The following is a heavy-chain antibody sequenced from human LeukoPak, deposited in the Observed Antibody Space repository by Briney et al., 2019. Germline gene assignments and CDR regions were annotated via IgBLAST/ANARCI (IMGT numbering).Heavy chain of an antibody. CDR2: FDPEDGET. D-gene: IGHD6-13*01. CDR3: ATARIPAAAANYYYYYYMDV. V-gene: IGHV1-24*01. Sequence: ASVKVSCKVSGYTLTELSMHWVRQAPGKGLEWMGGFDPEDGETIYAQKFQGRVTMTEDTSTDTAYMELSSLRSEDTAVYYCATARIPAAAANYYYYYYMDVWGKGTTVTVSS. J-gene: IGHJ6*03. CDR1: GYTLTELS.